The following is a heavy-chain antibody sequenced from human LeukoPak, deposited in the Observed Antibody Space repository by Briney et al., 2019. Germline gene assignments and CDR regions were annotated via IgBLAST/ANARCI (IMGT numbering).Heavy chain of an antibody. CDR2: IRQDGSEK. V-gene: IGHV3-7*01. CDR3: ARPTTVTTISADAFDI. Sequence: GGSLRLSCAASGFTFSRYWMSWVRQAPGKGLEWVANIRQDGSEKHYLDSVKGRITISRDNAQNSLYLQMNSLRAEDSSVYYCARPTTVTTISADAFDIWGQGTMVTVSS. CDR1: GFTFSRYW. J-gene: IGHJ3*02. D-gene: IGHD4-17*01.